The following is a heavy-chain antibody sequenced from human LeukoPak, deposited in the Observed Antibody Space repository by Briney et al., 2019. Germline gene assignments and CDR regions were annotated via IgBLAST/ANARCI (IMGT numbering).Heavy chain of an antibody. CDR3: ARDPIYCSGGSCYYYYMDV. CDR2: INPNSGGR. CDR1: GYTFTGYY. Sequence: ASVKVSCKASGYTFTGYYMHWVRQAPGQGLEWMGWINPNSGGRNYAQKFQGRVTMTRDTSISTAYMELSRLRSDDTAVYYCARDPIYCSGGSCYYYYMDVWGKGTTVTVSS. V-gene: IGHV1-2*02. D-gene: IGHD2-15*01. J-gene: IGHJ6*03.